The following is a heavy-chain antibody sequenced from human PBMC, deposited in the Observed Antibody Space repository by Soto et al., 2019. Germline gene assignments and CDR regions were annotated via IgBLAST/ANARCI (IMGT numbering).Heavy chain of an antibody. CDR3: VRRSPEDAFDI. CDR1: GGSIISDGYS. V-gene: IGHV4-30-2*01. Sequence: PSETLSLTCAVSGGSIISDGYSWSWIRQPPGKGLQWIGHIYEGGNTYYTPSLESRVAISTDKSKNQFSLRLSSVTAADTAVYYCVRRSPEDAFDIWGQGXMVTVPS. CDR2: IYEGGNT. J-gene: IGHJ3*02.